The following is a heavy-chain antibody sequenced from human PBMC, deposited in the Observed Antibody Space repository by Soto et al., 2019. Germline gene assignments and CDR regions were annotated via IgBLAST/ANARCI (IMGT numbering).Heavy chain of an antibody. CDR1: GYTFTNYG. Sequence: QVHLVQSGAEVRKPGASVKVSCKTSGYTFTNYGVTWVRQAPGQGLEWMGWISAYSGDTNYAQKLQGRVTMTTDTSTSTAYMELRSLRSDDTAVYYCARDRGLEYSSWSADYYYGMDVWGQGTTVIVSS. CDR3: ARDRGLEYSSWSADYYYGMDV. CDR2: ISAYSGDT. V-gene: IGHV1-18*01. D-gene: IGHD6-6*01. J-gene: IGHJ6*02.